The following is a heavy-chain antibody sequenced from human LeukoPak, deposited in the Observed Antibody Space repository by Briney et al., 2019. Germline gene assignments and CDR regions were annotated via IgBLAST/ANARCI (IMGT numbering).Heavy chain of an antibody. Sequence: SETLSLTCTVSGGSISSTIYYWGWIRQPPGKGLEWIGSIYYSGSTYYNPSLKSRVTISVDTSKNQFSLKLSSVTAADTAVFYCARHAVTTTFDYWGQGTLVTVSS. V-gene: IGHV4-39*01. CDR3: ARHAVTTTFDY. CDR2: IYYSGST. CDR1: GGSISSTIYY. J-gene: IGHJ4*02. D-gene: IGHD4-17*01.